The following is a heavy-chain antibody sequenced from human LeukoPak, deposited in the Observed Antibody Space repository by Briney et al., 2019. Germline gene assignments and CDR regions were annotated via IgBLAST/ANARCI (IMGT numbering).Heavy chain of an antibody. V-gene: IGHV3-30*04. D-gene: IGHD6-6*01. CDR1: GFTFSSYS. J-gene: IGHJ4*02. CDR3: ARDQQFDRHEY. CDR2: ISYDGSNK. Sequence: GGSLRLSCAASGFTFSSYSMHWVRQAPGKGLEWVAVISYDGSNKYYADSVEGRFTISRDNSKHTLYMQMNGLRAEDTAVYYCARDQQFDRHEYWGRGKLVTVSS.